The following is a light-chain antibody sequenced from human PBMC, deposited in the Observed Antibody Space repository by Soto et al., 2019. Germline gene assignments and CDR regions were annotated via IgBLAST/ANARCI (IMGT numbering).Light chain of an antibody. J-gene: IGLJ1*01. CDR3: GSYTGGNTYV. CDR2: EVN. CDR1: SSDVGGYNY. V-gene: IGLV2-8*01. Sequence: QSVLTRPPSASGSPGQSVTISCTGTSSDVGGYNYVSWYQQHPGKAPKLMIFEVNKRPSGVPDRFSGSKSGNTASLTVSGLQAEDEADYYCGSYTGGNTYVFGAGTKATVL.